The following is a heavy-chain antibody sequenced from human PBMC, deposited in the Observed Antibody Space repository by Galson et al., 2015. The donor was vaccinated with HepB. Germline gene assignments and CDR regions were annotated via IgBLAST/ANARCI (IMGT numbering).Heavy chain of an antibody. J-gene: IGHJ1*01. D-gene: IGHD3-10*01. CDR1: GYTFTSYG. V-gene: IGHV1-18*04. Sequence: SVKVSCKASGYTFTSYGISYVRQAPGQGLEWVGWINPYNGNTNYAQKFQGRVTMTTDTSTSAAYMELRSLRSDDTAVYCCARGPWFGELTGILVLQHWGQGTLVTVSS. CDR2: INPYNGNT. CDR3: ARGPWFGELTGILVLQH.